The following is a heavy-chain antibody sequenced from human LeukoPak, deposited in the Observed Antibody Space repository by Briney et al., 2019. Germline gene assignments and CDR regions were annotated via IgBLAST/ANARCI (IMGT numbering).Heavy chain of an antibody. D-gene: IGHD2-21*02. CDR3: ARERYCGGDCFDAFDI. Sequence: GGSLRLSCAASGFTFNRYNMNWVRRAPGKGLEWVSSISTSSSYIYYADSVRGRFTISRDNAKNSLYLQMNSLRAEDTAVYYCARERYCGGDCFDAFDIWGQGTMVTVSS. V-gene: IGHV3-21*01. J-gene: IGHJ3*02. CDR2: ISTSSSYI. CDR1: GFTFNRYN.